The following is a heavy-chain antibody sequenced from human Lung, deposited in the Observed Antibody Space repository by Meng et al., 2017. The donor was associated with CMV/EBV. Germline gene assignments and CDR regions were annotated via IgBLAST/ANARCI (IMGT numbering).Heavy chain of an antibody. CDR2: ISFDGSSK. CDR1: GFTFSTYA. CDR3: AREGVYFDY. V-gene: IGHV3-30-3*01. J-gene: IGHJ4*02. D-gene: IGHD3-16*01. Sequence: SCSASGFTFSTYAMHWVRQAPGKGLEWVALISFDGSSKYFADSVKGRFTIPRDSSKNTLYLQMNTLRTEDTAIYFCAREGVYFDYWGQGTLVNGAS.